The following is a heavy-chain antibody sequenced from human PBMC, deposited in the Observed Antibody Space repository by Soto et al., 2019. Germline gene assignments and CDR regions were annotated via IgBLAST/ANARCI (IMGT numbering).Heavy chain of an antibody. CDR1: GYTFTSYA. CDR3: ARDLGITGTTDGCGDV. J-gene: IGHJ6*02. V-gene: IGHV1-3*01. D-gene: IGHD1-7*01. Sequence: GASVKVSCKASGYTFTSYAMHWVRQAPGQRLEWMGWINAGNGNTKYSQKFQGRVTITRDTSASTAYMELSSLRSEDTAVYYCARDLGITGTTDGCGDVWGQGTTVTVSS. CDR2: INAGNGNT.